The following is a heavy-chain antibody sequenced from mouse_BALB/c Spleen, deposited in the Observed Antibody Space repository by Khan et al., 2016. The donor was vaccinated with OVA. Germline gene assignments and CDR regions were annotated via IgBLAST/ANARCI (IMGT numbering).Heavy chain of an antibody. CDR1: GYTFTNYW. D-gene: IGHD2-1*01. CDR2: IFPGTGTT. V-gene: IGHV1S132*01. Sequence: QVQLQQSGAELVKPGASVKLSCKTSGYTFTNYWIQWVKQRPGQGLGWIGQIFPGTGTTYYNENFKARATLTIDTSSSTAYMQLSNLTAEDSAVYFCARGYFGNYEFAYWGQGTLVTVSA. CDR3: ARGYFGNYEFAY. J-gene: IGHJ3*01.